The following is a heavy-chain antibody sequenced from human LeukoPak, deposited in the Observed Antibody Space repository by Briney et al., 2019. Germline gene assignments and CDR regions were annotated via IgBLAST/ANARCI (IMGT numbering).Heavy chain of an antibody. CDR2: INHSGST. CDR1: GVSFSGYY. V-gene: IGHV4-34*01. J-gene: IGHJ4*02. D-gene: IGHD3-9*01. Sequence: SETLSLTCAVYGVSFSGYYWSWIRQPPGKGLEWIGEINHSGSTNYNPSLKSRVTISVDTSKNQFSLKLSSVTAADTAVYYCARTHDILTGYYGRGFDYWGQGTLVTVSS. CDR3: ARTHDILTGYYGRGFDY.